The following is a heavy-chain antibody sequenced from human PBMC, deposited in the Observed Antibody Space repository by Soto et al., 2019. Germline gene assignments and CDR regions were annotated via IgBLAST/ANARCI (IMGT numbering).Heavy chain of an antibody. CDR2: IIPIFGTA. V-gene: IGHV1-69*13. J-gene: IGHJ3*02. D-gene: IGHD4-17*01. CDR1: GGTFSSYA. Sequence: PSVKVTCKASGGTFSSYAISWVGQAPGQGLEWMGGIIPIFGTANYAQKFQGRVTITADESTSTAYMELSSLRSEDTAVYYCARGGLRQDDAFDIWGQGTMVTVSS. CDR3: ARGGLRQDDAFDI.